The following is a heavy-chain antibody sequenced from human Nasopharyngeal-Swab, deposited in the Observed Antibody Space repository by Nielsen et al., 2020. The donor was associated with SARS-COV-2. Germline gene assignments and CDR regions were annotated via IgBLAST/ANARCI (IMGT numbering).Heavy chain of an antibody. V-gene: IGHV3-73*01. CDR3: ASLSSGWYDDGFDI. CDR1: GFIFSGSA. D-gene: IGHD6-19*01. J-gene: IGHJ3*02. CDR2: MRSKDNDYAT. Sequence: GESLEISCTASGFIFSGSAVHWVCQASGKGLEWVGRMRSKDNDYATAYAVSVEGRFSVSRDDSKNKAYLHMNSLKIEDTAMYYCASLSSGWYDDGFDIWGQGTRVTVSS.